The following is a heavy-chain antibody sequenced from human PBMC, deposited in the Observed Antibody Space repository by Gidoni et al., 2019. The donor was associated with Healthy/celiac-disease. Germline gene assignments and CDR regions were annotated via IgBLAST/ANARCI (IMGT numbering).Heavy chain of an antibody. CDR1: GSTLSSYW. J-gene: IGHJ4*02. CDR3: ARDEGLCGGDCYSGN. Sequence: EVQLVEYGGGLVQPGGSLRLSCAASGSTLSSYWMSWVRQAPGKGLGWVARIKQDGSEKYYVDSVKGRFTISRDNAKNSLCLQMNSLRAEDTAVYYCARDEGLCGGDCYSGNWGQGTLVTVSS. V-gene: IGHV3-7*01. D-gene: IGHD2-21*02. CDR2: IKQDGSEK.